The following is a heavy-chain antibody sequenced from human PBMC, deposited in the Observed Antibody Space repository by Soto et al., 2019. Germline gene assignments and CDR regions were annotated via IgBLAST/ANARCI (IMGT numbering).Heavy chain of an antibody. D-gene: IGHD1-26*01. CDR3: ARDIHAGRWGY. V-gene: IGHV4-59*01. CDR1: GTSITSYY. CDR2: VYYSGTT. J-gene: IGHJ4*02. Sequence: PSETLSLTCTVSGTSITSYYWSWLRQPPGKQLEWIGYVYYSGTTNYNPSLKSRVTISIDTSKTQFSLRLSSVTAADTAVYYCARDIHAGRWGYWGQGAVVTVSS.